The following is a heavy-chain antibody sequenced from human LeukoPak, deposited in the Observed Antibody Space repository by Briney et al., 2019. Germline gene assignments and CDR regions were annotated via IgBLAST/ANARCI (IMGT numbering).Heavy chain of an antibody. CDR2: ISGSGYST. Sequence: GGSLRLSCAASGFTFSSYAMSWVRQAPGKGLEWVSTISGSGYSTYYADSVKGRFTISRDNSKNTLFLQMNSLRAEDTAVYYCAKHDGITGTRGYFDYWGQGTLVTVSS. D-gene: IGHD1-20*01. CDR1: GFTFSSYA. V-gene: IGHV3-23*01. CDR3: AKHDGITGTRGYFDY. J-gene: IGHJ4*02.